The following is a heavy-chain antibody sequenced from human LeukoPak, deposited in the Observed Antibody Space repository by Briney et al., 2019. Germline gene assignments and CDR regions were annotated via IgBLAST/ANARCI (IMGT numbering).Heavy chain of an antibody. V-gene: IGHV3-48*01. D-gene: IGHD3-10*01. CDR1: GFTFSSYS. J-gene: IGHJ5*02. Sequence: PGGSLRLSCAASGFTFSSYSMNWVRQAPGKGLEWVSYISSSSSTIYYADSVKGRFTISRDNAKNSLYLQMNSLRAEDTAVYYCARRRMVRGVHWFDPWGQGTLVTVSS. CDR2: ISSSSSTI. CDR3: ARRRMVRGVHWFDP.